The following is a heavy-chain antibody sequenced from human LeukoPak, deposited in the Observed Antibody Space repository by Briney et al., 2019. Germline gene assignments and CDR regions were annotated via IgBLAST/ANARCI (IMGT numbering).Heavy chain of an antibody. J-gene: IGHJ4*02. CDR3: ARDHGRSSPYYFDY. Sequence: GSLRLSCAASGFTFSTYGMHWVRQAPGKGLEWVAVIWFDGTNKYYADSVKGRFTISRDNSKNTLYLQMNSLRAEDTAVYYCARDHGRSSPYYFDYWGQGTLVTVSS. CDR1: GFTFSTYG. V-gene: IGHV3-33*01. D-gene: IGHD6-6*01. CDR2: IWFDGTNK.